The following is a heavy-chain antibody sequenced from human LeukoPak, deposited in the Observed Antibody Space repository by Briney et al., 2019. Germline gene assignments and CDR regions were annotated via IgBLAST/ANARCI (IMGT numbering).Heavy chain of an antibody. D-gene: IGHD2-21*02. CDR2: IRIKANNCAT. CDR3: SRHEALPGDY. Sequence: PGGSLKLSCAASGFTFSGSTVHWVRQASGKGLDWVLHIRIKANNCATAYAASVKGRFTIPRDDSKNTAYMQMNTLKIEDTAVYYCSRHEALPGDYWGQGTLVTVSS. J-gene: IGHJ4*02. V-gene: IGHV3-73*01. CDR1: GFTFSGST.